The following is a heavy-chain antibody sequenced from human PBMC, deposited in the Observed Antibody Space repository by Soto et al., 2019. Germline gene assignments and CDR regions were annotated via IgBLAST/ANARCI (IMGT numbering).Heavy chain of an antibody. D-gene: IGHD6-19*01. Sequence: KGLEWIGYIYYSGSTNYNPSLKSRVTISVDTSKNQFSLKLSSVTAADTAVYYFAHSDDHRAVCSPISAYWGHGTLV. CDR3: AHSDDHRAVCSPISAY. V-gene: IGHV4-59*01. CDR2: IYYSGST. J-gene: IGHJ4*01.